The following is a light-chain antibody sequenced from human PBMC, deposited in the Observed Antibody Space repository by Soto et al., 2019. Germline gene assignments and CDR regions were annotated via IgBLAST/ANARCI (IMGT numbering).Light chain of an antibody. CDR1: QNIYNW. CDR2: DAS. J-gene: IGKJ1*01. V-gene: IGKV1-5*01. CDR3: QHMRT. Sequence: DIQMTQSPSTLSAPGGDRVTITCRASQNIYNWIAWYQQKPGKAPKFLIYDASTLESGVPSRFSGRGFGTEFSFTISSLQPDDFGTYYCQHMRTFGQGTKVDI.